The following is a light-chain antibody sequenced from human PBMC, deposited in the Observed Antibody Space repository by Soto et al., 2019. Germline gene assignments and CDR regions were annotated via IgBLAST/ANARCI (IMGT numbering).Light chain of an antibody. Sequence: DIQMTQSPSSLSASVGDRVTITCRASQSISSYLNWYQQKPGKAPKLLIYAASSLQSGVPSRFSGSGSGTDFTLTISSLQPEDFATYFCQQADSFPLTFCGGTKVDIK. J-gene: IGKJ4*01. V-gene: IGKV1-39*01. CDR3: QQADSFPLT. CDR2: AAS. CDR1: QSISSY.